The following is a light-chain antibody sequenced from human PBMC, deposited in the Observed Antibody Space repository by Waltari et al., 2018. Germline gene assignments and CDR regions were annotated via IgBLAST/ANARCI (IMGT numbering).Light chain of an antibody. V-gene: IGKV3-11*01. CDR1: QNVSIL. J-gene: IGKJ5*01. CDR2: DVD. Sequence: CRASQNVSILLAWYQHKPGQAPRLIIYDVDNRATGIPPRFSGSGSGTDFTLTISRFESEDSAVYSCQQRSIWPPITFGQGTRLEI. CDR3: QQRSIWPPIT.